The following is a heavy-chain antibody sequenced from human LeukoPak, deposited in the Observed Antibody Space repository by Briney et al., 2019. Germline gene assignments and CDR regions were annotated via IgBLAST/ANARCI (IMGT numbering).Heavy chain of an antibody. J-gene: IGHJ4*02. CDR1: GFTFSSYA. V-gene: IGHV3-30*18. D-gene: IGHD5-12*01. Sequence: GGSLRLSCAASGFTFSSYAMTWVRQAPGKGLEWVAVISYDGSNEYYADSVKGRFTISRDNSKNTLYLQMNSLRAEDAAVYYCAKADIVATMSTPDYWGQGTLVTVSS. CDR3: AKADIVATMSTPDY. CDR2: ISYDGSNE.